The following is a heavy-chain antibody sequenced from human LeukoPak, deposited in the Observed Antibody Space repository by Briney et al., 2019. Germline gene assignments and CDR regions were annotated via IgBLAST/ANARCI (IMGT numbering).Heavy chain of an antibody. CDR2: ISSSSSYI. Sequence: GGSLRLSCAASGFTFSSYSMNWVRQAPGKGLEWVSSISSSSSYIYYADSVKGRFTISRDNAKNSLYLQMNSLRAEDTAVYYCARERRWLQLYYYYYMDVWGKGTTVTVSS. J-gene: IGHJ6*03. D-gene: IGHD5-24*01. CDR1: GFTFSSYS. V-gene: IGHV3-21*01. CDR3: ARERRWLQLYYYYYMDV.